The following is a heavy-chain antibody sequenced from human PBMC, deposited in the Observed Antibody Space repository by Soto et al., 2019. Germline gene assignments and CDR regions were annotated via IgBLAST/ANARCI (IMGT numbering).Heavy chain of an antibody. D-gene: IGHD4-4*01. J-gene: IGHJ5*02. CDR3: ARQKTYSNLGFFEP. V-gene: IGHV5-51*01. CDR1: GYSFTTYW. CDR2: IYPGDSNT. Sequence: GESLKISCKVSGYSFTTYWIGWVRQMPGKGLEWVGIIYPGDSNTRYSPSFQGQVTISADKSINTSYLQWRSLKASDTAMYYCARQKTYSNLGFFEPWGQGTLVTVSS.